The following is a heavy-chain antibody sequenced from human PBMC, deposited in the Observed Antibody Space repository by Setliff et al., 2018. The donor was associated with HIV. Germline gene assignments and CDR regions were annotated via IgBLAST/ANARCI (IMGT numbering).Heavy chain of an antibody. D-gene: IGHD3-10*01. Sequence: SETLSLTCAVSGYSTSSGYYWGWIRQPPGKGLEWIGSIYHSGSTYYDPSLKSRVTISVDTSKNQFSLKLSSVTAADTAVYYCARHPFTNYFDYWGQGTLVTVSS. V-gene: IGHV4-38-2*01. J-gene: IGHJ4*02. CDR3: ARHPFTNYFDY. CDR2: IYHSGST. CDR1: GYSTSSGYY.